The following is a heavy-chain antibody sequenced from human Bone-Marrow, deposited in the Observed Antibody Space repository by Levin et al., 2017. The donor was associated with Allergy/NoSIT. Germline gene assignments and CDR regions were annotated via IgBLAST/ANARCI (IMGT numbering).Heavy chain of an antibody. CDR1: GYTFTNYG. D-gene: IGHD4-17*01. CDR3: ARDFGDYLADYYYAMDV. J-gene: IGHJ6*02. V-gene: IGHV1-18*01. Sequence: VASVKVSCKASGYTFTNYGINWVRQAPGQGLEWMGWISAYNGNTNYAQKFQGRVTMTTDTSTNTAYMELRSLRSDDTAVHYCARDFGDYLADYYYAMDVWGQGTTVTVSS. CDR2: ISAYNGNT.